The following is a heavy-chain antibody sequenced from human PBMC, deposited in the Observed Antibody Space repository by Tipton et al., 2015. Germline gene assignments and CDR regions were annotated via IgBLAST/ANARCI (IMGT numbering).Heavy chain of an antibody. D-gene: IGHD6-19*01. CDR1: GGSFSGYY. CDR3: ARVDWTVAGDLDY. V-gene: IGHV4-34*01. CDR2: INHSGST. Sequence: TLSLTCAVYGGSFSGYYWSWIRQSPGKGLEWIGEINHSGSTNYNPSLKSRVTISVGTSKNQFSLKLSSVTAADTAVYYCARVDWTVAGDLDYWGQGTLVTVSS. J-gene: IGHJ4*02.